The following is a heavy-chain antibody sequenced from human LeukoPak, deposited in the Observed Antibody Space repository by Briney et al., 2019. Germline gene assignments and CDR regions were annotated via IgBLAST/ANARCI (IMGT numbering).Heavy chain of an antibody. CDR1: GGTFRSYA. CDR2: IIPIFGTA. J-gene: IGHJ2*01. D-gene: IGHD3-22*01. V-gene: IGHV1-69*13. CDR3: AREASTDYYDSSGYYSGDYWYFDL. Sequence: SSVTVSCKASGGTFRSYAISWVRQAPGQGLEWMGAIIPIFGTANYAQKFQGRVTHTADESTSTAYMELSSLRSEETAVYYCAREASTDYYDSSGYYSGDYWYFDLWGRGTLVTVSS.